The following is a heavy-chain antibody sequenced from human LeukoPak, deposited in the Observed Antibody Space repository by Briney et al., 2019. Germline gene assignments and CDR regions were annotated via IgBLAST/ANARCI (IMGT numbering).Heavy chain of an antibody. V-gene: IGHV4-39*01. Sequence: SETLSLTCIVSGGSISSGTYYWGWIRQPPGKGLEWIGSIYYSGSTYYNPSLKSRVTISVDTSKNQFSLKLSSVTAADTAVYYCARHQPLIAVASTGYFDLWGRGTLVTVSS. CDR1: GGSISSGTYY. J-gene: IGHJ2*01. D-gene: IGHD6-19*01. CDR3: ARHQPLIAVASTGYFDL. CDR2: IYYSGST.